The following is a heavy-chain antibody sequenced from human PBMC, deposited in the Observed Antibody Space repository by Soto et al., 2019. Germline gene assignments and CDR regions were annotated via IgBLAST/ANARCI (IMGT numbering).Heavy chain of an antibody. V-gene: IGHV3-74*01. CDR2: ITLDGSET. D-gene: IGHD6-19*01. J-gene: IGHJ4*02. CDR3: GRVPIAVPGGGIDH. CDR1: GFTFTDYW. Sequence: EVQLVESGGGLVQPGGSLRLSCAAYGFTFTDYWMHWVRQAPGKGLVWVSRITLDGSETSYADSVKGRFTISRDNAKNTLYLHMNSLRGDDAAVYYCGRVPIAVPGGGIDHWGQGTLVTVSS.